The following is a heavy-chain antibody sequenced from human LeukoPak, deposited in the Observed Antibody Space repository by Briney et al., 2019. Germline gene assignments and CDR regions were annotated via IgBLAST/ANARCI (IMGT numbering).Heavy chain of an antibody. Sequence: GASVKVSCKASGYTFTSYGISWVRQAPGQGLEWMGWISAYNGNTNYAQKLQGRVTMTTDTSMSTAYMELRSLRSDDTAVYYCARDPGHDTSNYGGLDFWGQGTLVTVSS. J-gene: IGHJ4*02. V-gene: IGHV1-18*01. CDR2: ISAYNGNT. CDR1: GYTFTSYG. CDR3: ARDPGHDTSNYGGLDF. D-gene: IGHD4-11*01.